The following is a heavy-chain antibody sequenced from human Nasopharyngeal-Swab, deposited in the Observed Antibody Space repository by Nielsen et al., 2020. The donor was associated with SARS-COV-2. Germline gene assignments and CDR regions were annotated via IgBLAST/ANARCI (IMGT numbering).Heavy chain of an antibody. CDR3: ARAAGGSYVAPFDY. J-gene: IGHJ4*02. CDR1: GFTFSSYA. V-gene: IGHV3-30*04. CDR2: ISYDGSNK. D-gene: IGHD1-26*01. Sequence: GESLKISCAASGFTFSSYAMHWVRQAPGKGLEWVAVISYDGSNKYYADSVKGRFTISRDNSKNTPYLQMNSLRAEDTAVYYCARAAGGSYVAPFDYWGQGTLVTVSS.